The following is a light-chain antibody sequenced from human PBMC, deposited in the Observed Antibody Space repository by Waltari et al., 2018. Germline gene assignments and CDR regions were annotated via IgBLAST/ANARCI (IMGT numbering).Light chain of an antibody. J-gene: IGKJ2*01. Sequence: DIQMTQSPSSLSASVGDRVIITCRASQYVSTYLNWYQLKPGKAPELLIYAASTLQAGVPSRFSGSGSRTDFTLTISSLQPEDFATYDCEQTYDTPPTFGQGTRLEIK. CDR1: QYVSTY. CDR2: AAS. CDR3: EQTYDTPPT. V-gene: IGKV1-39*01.